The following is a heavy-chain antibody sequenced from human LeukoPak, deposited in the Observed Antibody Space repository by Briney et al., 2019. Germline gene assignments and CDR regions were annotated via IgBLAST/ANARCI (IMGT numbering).Heavy chain of an antibody. CDR2: IRSKAYGGTT. CDR3: TRDPIPYYYDSSGYGLQH. CDR1: GFTFGDYA. V-gene: IGHV3-49*03. Sequence: GGSLRLSCTASGFTFGDYAMSWFRQAPGKGLEGVGFIRSKAYGGTTEYAASVKGRFTISRDDSKSIAYLQMNSLKTEDTAVYYCTRDPIPYYYDSSGYGLQHWGQGTLVTVPS. D-gene: IGHD3-22*01. J-gene: IGHJ1*01.